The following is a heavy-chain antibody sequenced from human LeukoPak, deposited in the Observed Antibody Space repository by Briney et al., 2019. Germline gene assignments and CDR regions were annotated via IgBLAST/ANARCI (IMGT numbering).Heavy chain of an antibody. Sequence: ASVKVSCKGSGYTFTSYGISWVGQAPGQGLEWMGWISAYNGNTNYAQKLQGRVTMTTDTSTSTAYMELRSLRSDDTAVYYCARSLVGATVLGYWGQGTLVTVSS. D-gene: IGHD1-26*01. J-gene: IGHJ4*02. CDR2: ISAYNGNT. V-gene: IGHV1-18*01. CDR3: ARSLVGATVLGY. CDR1: GYTFTSYG.